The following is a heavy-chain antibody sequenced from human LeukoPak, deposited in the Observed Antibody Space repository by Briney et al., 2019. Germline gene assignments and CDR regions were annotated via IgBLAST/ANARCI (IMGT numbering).Heavy chain of an antibody. V-gene: IGHV3-48*01. D-gene: IGHD5-18*01. CDR2: ISSSSSTI. CDR3: ASAFVWDTAMVTDDY. J-gene: IGHJ4*02. Sequence: GGSLRLSCAASGFTFSSYSMNWVRQAPGKGLEWVSYISSSSSTIYYADSVKGRFTISRDNAKNSLYLQINSLRAEDTAVYYCASAFVWDTAMVTDDYWGQGTLVTVSS. CDR1: GFTFSSYS.